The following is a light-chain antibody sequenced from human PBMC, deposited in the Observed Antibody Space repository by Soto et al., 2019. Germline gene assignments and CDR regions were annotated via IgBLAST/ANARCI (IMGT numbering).Light chain of an antibody. J-gene: IGLJ2*01. V-gene: IGLV2-11*01. Sequence: QSALTQPRSVSGSPGQSVTISCIGTSSDVGGYNYVSWYQQHPSKAPKLMIYDVSKRPSGVPDRFSGSKSGNTASLTISGLQAEYEADYYCCSYAGSYTVVFGGGTKLTVL. CDR3: CSYAGSYTVV. CDR2: DVS. CDR1: SSDVGGYNY.